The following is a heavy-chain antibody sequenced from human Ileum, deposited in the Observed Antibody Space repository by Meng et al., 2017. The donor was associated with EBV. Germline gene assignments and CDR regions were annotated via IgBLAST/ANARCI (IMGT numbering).Heavy chain of an antibody. J-gene: IGHJ4*02. Sequence: QESGPGLIQPSETLSPTCTVSSGSITNGHHAWGWIRQPPGKGLEWIGSVYYSGTTYYNPPLNNRVTISIDTSNNQFSLKVRSVTAADTAVYYCAKMEKMAVGCWGQGTLVTVSS. CDR3: AKMEKMAVGC. D-gene: IGHD5-24*01. V-gene: IGHV4-39*01. CDR1: SGSITNGHHA. CDR2: VYYSGTT.